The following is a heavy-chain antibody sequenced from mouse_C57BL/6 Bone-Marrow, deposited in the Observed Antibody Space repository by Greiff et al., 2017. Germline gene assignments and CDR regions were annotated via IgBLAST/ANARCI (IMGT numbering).Heavy chain of an antibody. V-gene: IGHV1-81*01. Sequence: QVQLQQSGAELARPGASVKLSCKASGYTFTSYGISWVKQRTGQGLEWIGEIYPRSGNTYYNEKFKGKATLTADKSSSTAYMELRSLTSEDSAVYFCAGSYYGNCYAWFAYWGQGTLVTVSA. CDR3: AGSYYGNCYAWFAY. J-gene: IGHJ3*01. CDR2: IYPRSGNT. CDR1: GYTFTSYG. D-gene: IGHD2-1*01.